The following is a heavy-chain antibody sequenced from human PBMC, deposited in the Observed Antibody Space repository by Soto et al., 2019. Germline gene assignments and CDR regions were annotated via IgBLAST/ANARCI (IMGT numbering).Heavy chain of an antibody. CDR2: IYWDDDK. D-gene: IGHD3-3*01. J-gene: IGHJ4*02. Sequence: QITLKESGPTLVKPTQTLTLTCTFSGFSLSTSGVGVGWIRQPPGKALEWLALIYWDDDKRYSPSLKSRLPITKDTSKNQVVLTMTNMYPVDTATYYCAHTRDVEMGFDYWGQGTLVTVSS. CDR1: GFSLSTSGVG. V-gene: IGHV2-5*02. CDR3: AHTRDVEMGFDY.